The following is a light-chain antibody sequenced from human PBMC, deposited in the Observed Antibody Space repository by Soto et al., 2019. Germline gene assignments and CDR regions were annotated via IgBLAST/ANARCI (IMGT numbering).Light chain of an antibody. V-gene: IGKV1-39*01. CDR2: AAS. Sequence: DIQMTHAPSSLSASVGESVTITFRASQSISSYLNWYQQKPGKAPKLLIYAASSLQSGVPSRFSGSGSGTDFTLTISSLQPEDFATYYCQQSYSTPPWTFGQGTKVDIK. CDR3: QQSYSTPPWT. CDR1: QSISSY. J-gene: IGKJ1*01.